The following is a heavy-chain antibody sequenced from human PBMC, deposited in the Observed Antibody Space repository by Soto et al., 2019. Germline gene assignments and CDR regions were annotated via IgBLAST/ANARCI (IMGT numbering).Heavy chain of an antibody. Sequence: PSETRSLTCTVSGGSISSYYWSWIRQPPGKGPEWIGYIYYSGSTNYNPSLKSRVTISVDTSKNQFSLKLSSVTAADTAVYYCARGRNWPTRVDYWVRGTLVTVSS. CDR2: IYYSGST. D-gene: IGHD1-1*01. V-gene: IGHV4-59*01. CDR1: GGSISSYY. CDR3: ARGRNWPTRVDY. J-gene: IGHJ4*02.